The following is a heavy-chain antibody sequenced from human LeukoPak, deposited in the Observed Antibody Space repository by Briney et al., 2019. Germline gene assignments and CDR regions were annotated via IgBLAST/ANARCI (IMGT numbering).Heavy chain of an antibody. V-gene: IGHV3-23*01. J-gene: IGHJ4*02. CDR1: GFTFSSYA. D-gene: IGHD5-12*01. Sequence: GGSLRLSCAASGFTFSSYAMSWVRQATGKGLEWVSAISGSGGNTYYADSVKGRFTISRDNSKNTLYLQMNSLRAEDTAVYYCAKGHQWLRYRPSDYWGQGTLLSVSS. CDR2: ISGSGGNT. CDR3: AKGHQWLRYRPSDY.